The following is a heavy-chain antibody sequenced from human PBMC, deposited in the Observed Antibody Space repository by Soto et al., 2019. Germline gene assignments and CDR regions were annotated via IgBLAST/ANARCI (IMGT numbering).Heavy chain of an antibody. CDR1: GGSISTYY. D-gene: IGHD5-18*01. CDR3: ARGVPYSYGYVSWFDP. V-gene: IGHV4-59*01. J-gene: IGHJ5*02. CDR2: ISYSGST. Sequence: SETLSLTCTVSGGSISTYYWSWIRQPPGKGLEWIGYISYSGSTNYNPSLKSRLTISVDTSKNQFSLKLSSVTAADTAVYYCARGVPYSYGYVSWFDPWGQGTLVTVSS.